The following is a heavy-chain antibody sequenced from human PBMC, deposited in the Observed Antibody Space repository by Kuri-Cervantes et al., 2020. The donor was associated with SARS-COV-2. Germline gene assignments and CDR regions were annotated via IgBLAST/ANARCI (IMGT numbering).Heavy chain of an antibody. Sequence: SQTLSLTCAVYGGSFSGYYWSWIRQPPGKGLEWIGSVYYSGGTYYNPSLESQVTISVDTSMNQFSLKVKSVTAADTAVYYCARASWTNYGSYYMDVWGEGTPVTVSS. CDR2: VYYSGGT. D-gene: IGHD4/OR15-4a*01. J-gene: IGHJ6*03. CDR3: ARASWTNYGSYYMDV. V-gene: IGHV4-34*01. CDR1: GGSFSGYY.